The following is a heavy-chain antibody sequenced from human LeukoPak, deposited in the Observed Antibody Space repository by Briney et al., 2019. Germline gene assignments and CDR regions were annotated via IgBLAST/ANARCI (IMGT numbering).Heavy chain of an antibody. CDR3: ARAVGGRTMVRGVSYYYYYRDV. Sequence: PSQTLSLPYAVFGGSFRGYYWSWMRQPPGKGLEWDGEINQSGSTNYNPSLKSRMSVSVDTCKNQCSRKLSSVTAADTAVYYCARAVGGRTMVRGVSYYYYYRDVWGKGTTVTVSS. V-gene: IGHV4-34*01. CDR1: GGSFRGYY. CDR2: INQSGST. D-gene: IGHD3-10*01. J-gene: IGHJ6*03.